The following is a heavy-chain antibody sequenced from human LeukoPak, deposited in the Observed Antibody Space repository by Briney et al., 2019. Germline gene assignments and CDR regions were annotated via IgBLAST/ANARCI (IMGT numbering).Heavy chain of an antibody. CDR1: GFTFSSYW. CDR2: INGDGSST. J-gene: IGHJ2*01. CDR3: VRGFDL. V-gene: IGHV3-74*01. Sequence: PGRSLRLSCAASGFTFSSYWMHWVRQPPGKWLVWVSPINGDGSSTNYADSVKGRFTISRDNAKNPVYVQMNSLRAEDTGVYYCVRGFDLWGGGTLVSVSS.